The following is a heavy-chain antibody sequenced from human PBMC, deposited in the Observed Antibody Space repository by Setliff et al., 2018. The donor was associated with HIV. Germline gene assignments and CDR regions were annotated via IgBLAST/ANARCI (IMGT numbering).Heavy chain of an antibody. CDR1: GDPISTYY. V-gene: IGHV4-59*01. CDR2: VYYSGGT. Sequence: LSLTCTVSGDPISTYYWSWVRKPPGKGLEWIGYVYYSGGTSYSPSLRGRVTMSVDPSKNQFSLKLNSVTAADTAIYYCARGNYDTSDYYTNFYYYYMDVWGKGTAVTVSS. D-gene: IGHD3-22*01. J-gene: IGHJ6*03. CDR3: ARGNYDTSDYYTNFYYYYMDV.